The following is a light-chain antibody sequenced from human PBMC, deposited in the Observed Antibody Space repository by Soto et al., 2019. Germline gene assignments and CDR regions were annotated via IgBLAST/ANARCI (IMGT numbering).Light chain of an antibody. CDR3: QQTYDTPLT. CDR2: DAS. J-gene: IGKJ4*01. V-gene: IGKV3-11*01. Sequence: EIVLIQSPATLSLSPGERATLSCRASQSVGSYLAWYQHKPGQAPRLLISDASNRATGIPARFSGSGSETDFTLTISSLEPEDFATYYCQQTYDTPLTFGGGTTVEIK. CDR1: QSVGSY.